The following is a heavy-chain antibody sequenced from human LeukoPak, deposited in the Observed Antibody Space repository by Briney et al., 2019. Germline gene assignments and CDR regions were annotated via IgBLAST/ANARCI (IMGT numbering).Heavy chain of an antibody. Sequence: ASVKVSCKASGYSFGSKSMYWVRQAPGQGLEWMAIIDPRGASTANARKFQGRVTATMDASTSTVYMELSSLTSEDTAVYYCASQCSSTSCYDPNAFDIWGQGTMVTVSS. D-gene: IGHD2-2*01. CDR3: ASQCSSTSCYDPNAFDI. V-gene: IGHV1-46*01. CDR2: IDPRGAST. J-gene: IGHJ3*02. CDR1: GYSFGSKS.